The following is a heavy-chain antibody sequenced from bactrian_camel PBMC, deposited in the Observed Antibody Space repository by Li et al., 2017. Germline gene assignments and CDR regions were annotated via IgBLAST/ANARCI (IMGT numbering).Heavy chain of an antibody. Sequence: VQLVESGGGLVQPGGSLRLSCAASGFTFSSYDMSWVRQAPGKGLEWVSTITAGGSSTYYTDSVKGRFTISRDNAKNTLYLQMNSLKIEDTAVYYCKSGLIVDMVYWGQGTQVTVS. CDR2: ITAGGSST. V-gene: IGHV3S40*01. CDR3: KSGLIVDMVY. J-gene: IGHJ4*01. D-gene: IGHD2*01. CDR1: GFTFSSYD.